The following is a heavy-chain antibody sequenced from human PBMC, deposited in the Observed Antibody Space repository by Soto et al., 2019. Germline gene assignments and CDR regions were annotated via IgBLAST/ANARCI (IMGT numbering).Heavy chain of an antibody. CDR3: ASYRYCGGGRCYEVFDY. CDR1: GGSISNSSYY. J-gene: IGHJ4*02. CDR2: IYYIGST. D-gene: IGHD2-15*01. V-gene: IGHV4-39*01. Sequence: QLQLQESGPGLVKPSETLSLTCTVSGGSISNSSYYWGWIRQPPGKGLEWIGSIYYIGSTYYNPSLKSRVTISVDTSKNQFSLKLSSVTAADTSVYYCASYRYCGGGRCYEVFDYWGQGTLVTVSS.